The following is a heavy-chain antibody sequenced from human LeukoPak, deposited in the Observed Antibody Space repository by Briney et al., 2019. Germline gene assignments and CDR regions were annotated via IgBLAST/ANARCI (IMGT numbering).Heavy chain of an antibody. CDR1: GFTFSSYS. D-gene: IGHD2-2*01. CDR2: SSSSSSYI. V-gene: IGHV3-21*01. CDR3: ASGIVVVPAAPY. Sequence: PGGSLRLSCAASGFTFSSYSMNWVRQAPGKGLEWVSSSSSSSSYIYYADSVKGRFTISRDNAKNSLYLQMNSLRAEDTAVYYCASGIVVVPAAPYWGQGTLVTVSS. J-gene: IGHJ4*02.